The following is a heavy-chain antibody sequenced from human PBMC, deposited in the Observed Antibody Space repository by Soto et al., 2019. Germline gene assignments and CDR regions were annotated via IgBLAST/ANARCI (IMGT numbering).Heavy chain of an antibody. V-gene: IGHV4-59*08. J-gene: IGHJ4*02. CDR3: ARRYSYGHFDC. CDR1: GASISSSY. Sequence: QVQLQESGPGRVKPSEALSLTCTVSGASISSSYWSWIRQPPGKGLEWIGYIYNSGSTTYNPSLKSRVTISVDTSKNQFSLRLSSVTAADTAVYYCARRYSYGHFDCWGQGTLVTVSS. D-gene: IGHD5-18*01. CDR2: IYNSGST.